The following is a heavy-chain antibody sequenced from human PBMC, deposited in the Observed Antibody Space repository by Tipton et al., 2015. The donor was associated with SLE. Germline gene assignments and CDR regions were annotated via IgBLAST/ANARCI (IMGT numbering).Heavy chain of an antibody. CDR3: ASYSDTTSRGAFDI. D-gene: IGHD3-16*02. Sequence: LRLSCAVSSGSISSHYWSWIRQPAGKGLEWIGRVHSRWSANYNPSLKSRITMSVDTSKNQISLKLSSVTAADTAVYYCASYSDTTSRGAFDIWGQGTMVTVSS. CDR2: VHSRWSA. J-gene: IGHJ3*02. V-gene: IGHV4-4*07. CDR1: SGSISSHY.